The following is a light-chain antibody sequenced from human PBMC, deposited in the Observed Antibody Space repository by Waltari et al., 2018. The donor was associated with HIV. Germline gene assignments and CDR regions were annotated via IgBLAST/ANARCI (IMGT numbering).Light chain of an antibody. J-gene: IGLJ1*01. CDR3: QSYDSSLRGYA. Sequence: QSVLTQPPSVSGAPGQRVTISCTGSSSNIGAGFEVHWYQQLPGTATKLLIYANNNRPSGVPDRFSGSKAGTSASLAITGLQAEDEADYYCQSYDSSLRGYAFGTGTKVSVL. CDR2: ANN. CDR1: SSNIGAGFE. V-gene: IGLV1-40*01.